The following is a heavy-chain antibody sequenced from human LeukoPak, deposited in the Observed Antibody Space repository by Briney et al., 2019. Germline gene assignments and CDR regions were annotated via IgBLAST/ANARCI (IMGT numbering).Heavy chain of an antibody. J-gene: IGHJ5*02. V-gene: IGHV1-69-2*01. CDR1: GYTFIDYY. CDR3: ARTNSITIFGVVTRLNGWFDP. D-gene: IGHD3-3*01. CDR2: VDPQSRRQ. Sequence: GATVKISCKASGYTFIDYYIHWVYQAPGKGLEWIGRVDPQSRRQKFAGKFQGRVTINADTSTDTAYMELSSLRSEDTAVYYCARTNSITIFGVVTRLNGWFDPWGQGTLVTVSS.